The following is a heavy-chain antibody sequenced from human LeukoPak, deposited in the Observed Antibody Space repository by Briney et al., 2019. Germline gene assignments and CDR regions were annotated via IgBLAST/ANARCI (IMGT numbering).Heavy chain of an antibody. CDR3: ARVPPTHYGDYTIYYGMDV. CDR2: INHSGST. J-gene: IGHJ6*02. Sequence: SETLSLTCAVYGGSFSGYYWSWIRQPPGKGLEWTGEINHSGSTNYNPSLKSRVTISVDTSKNQFSLKLSSVTAADTAVYYCARVPPTHYGDYTIYYGMDVWGQGTTVTVSS. V-gene: IGHV4-34*01. CDR1: GGSFSGYY. D-gene: IGHD4-17*01.